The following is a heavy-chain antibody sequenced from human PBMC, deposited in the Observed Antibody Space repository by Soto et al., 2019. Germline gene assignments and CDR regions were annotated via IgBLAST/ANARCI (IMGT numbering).Heavy chain of an antibody. Sequence: SMKLSCKTSGGTFSRYGISRVRQAPGQGLEWMGGIIPIFGTANYAQKFQGRVTITADESTSTAYMELSSLRSEDTAVYYCARCGRNDAFDIWGQGTMVTVSS. CDR1: GGTFSRYG. J-gene: IGHJ3*02. CDR3: ARCGRNDAFDI. D-gene: IGHD6-25*01. CDR2: IIPIFGTA. V-gene: IGHV1-69*01.